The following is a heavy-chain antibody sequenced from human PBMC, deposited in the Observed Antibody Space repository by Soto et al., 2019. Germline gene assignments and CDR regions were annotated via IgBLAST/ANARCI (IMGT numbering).Heavy chain of an antibody. V-gene: IGHV3-23*01. J-gene: IGHJ4*02. CDR3: AKNWDTTFSSSSH. CDR2: ISGSAGST. CDR1: GFTFTTYA. D-gene: IGHD6-6*01. Sequence: EVQLLESGGGLVQPGGSLRLSCAASGFTFTTYAMSWVRQAPGKGLEWVAAISGSAGSTYYADSVKGRFTSSRDNSKNTLYLQMNSLRAEDTAVYYCAKNWDTTFSSSSHWGQGTLVSVSS.